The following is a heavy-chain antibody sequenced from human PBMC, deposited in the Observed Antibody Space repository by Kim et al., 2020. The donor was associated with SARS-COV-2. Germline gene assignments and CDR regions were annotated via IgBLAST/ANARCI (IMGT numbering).Heavy chain of an antibody. J-gene: IGHJ4*02. CDR1: GYSFTSYW. CDR3: ARHPYSSSWYLKPIYFDF. V-gene: IGHV5-51*01. CDR2: IYPGDSDT. D-gene: IGHD6-13*01. Sequence: GESLKISCKGSGYSFTSYWIGWVRQMPGKGLEWMGIIYPGDSDTRYSPSFQGQVTISADKSISTAYLQWSSLKASDTAMYYCARHPYSSSWYLKPIYFDFWGQGTLVTVSS.